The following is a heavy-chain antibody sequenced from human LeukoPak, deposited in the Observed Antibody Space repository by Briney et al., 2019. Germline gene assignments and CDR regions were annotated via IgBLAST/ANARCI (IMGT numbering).Heavy chain of an antibody. CDR2: ISAKNGDT. CDR1: NYTFITYD. D-gene: IGHD3-22*01. J-gene: IGHJ4*02. CDR3: ARDRNYYDSSGYFW. Sequence: ASVKVSCKASNYTFITYDINWVRQAPGQGLEWMGWISAKNGDTNYSQKFQGRVTITADKSTSTAYMELSSLRSEDTAVYYCARDRNYYDSSGYFWWGQGTLVTVSS. V-gene: IGHV1-18*01.